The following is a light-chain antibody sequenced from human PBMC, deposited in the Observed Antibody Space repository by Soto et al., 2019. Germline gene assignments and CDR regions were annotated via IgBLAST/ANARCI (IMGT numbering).Light chain of an antibody. Sequence: EIVSTQSPATLSLSPGERATLSCRASQSVSSYLAWYQQKPGQAPRLLMFRTSSRATGFPARFSGSGSGTEFNLTISSLQSEDFGVYYCQQYNNWPRATFGGGTKVDI. CDR3: QQYNNWPRAT. CDR2: RTS. V-gene: IGKV3-15*01. CDR1: QSVSSY. J-gene: IGKJ4*01.